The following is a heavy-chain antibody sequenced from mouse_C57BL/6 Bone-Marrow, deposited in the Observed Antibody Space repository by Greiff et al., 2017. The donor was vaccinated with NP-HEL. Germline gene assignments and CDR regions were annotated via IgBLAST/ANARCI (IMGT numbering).Heavy chain of an antibody. CDR3: APEEDYDGPAWFAY. Sequence: QVQLQQPGAELVKPGASVKVSCKASGYTFTSYWMHWVKQRPGQGLEWIGRIHPSDSDTIYNQKFKGKATLTVDKSSSTAYMQLSSLTSEDSAVYYCAPEEDYDGPAWFAYWGQGTLVTVSA. CDR1: GYTFTSYW. CDR2: IHPSDSDT. V-gene: IGHV1-74*01. J-gene: IGHJ3*01. D-gene: IGHD2-4*01.